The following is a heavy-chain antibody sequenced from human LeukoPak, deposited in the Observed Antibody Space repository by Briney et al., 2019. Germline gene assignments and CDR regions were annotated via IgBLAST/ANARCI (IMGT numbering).Heavy chain of an antibody. V-gene: IGHV1-2*02. CDR3: ARDPGYYDSSGYYGAEYFQH. CDR2: INPNSGGT. Sequence: ASVKVSCKASGYTFTGYYMHWVRQAPGQGLEWMGWINPNSGGTNYAQKFQGRVTMTRDTSISTAYMELSRLRSDDTAVYYCARDPGYYDSSGYYGAEYFQHWGQGTLVTVSS. J-gene: IGHJ1*01. D-gene: IGHD3-22*01. CDR1: GYTFTGYY.